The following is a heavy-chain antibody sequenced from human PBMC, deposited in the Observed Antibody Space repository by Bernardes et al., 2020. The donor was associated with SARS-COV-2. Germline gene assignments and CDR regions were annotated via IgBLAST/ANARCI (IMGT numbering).Heavy chain of an antibody. CDR1: GFTFRNYD. D-gene: IGHD2-21*02. CDR2: ISTSGDT. J-gene: IGHJ4*02. V-gene: IGHV3-13*01. CDR3: VRTVNGSAI. Sequence: GGSLRLSCAASGFTFRNYDMHWVRQVTGKGLEWVSGISTSGDTYYPGSVKGRFIISRDNAMSRLYLQMNSLRVEDTAIYYCVRTVNGSAIWGQGTQVTVSS.